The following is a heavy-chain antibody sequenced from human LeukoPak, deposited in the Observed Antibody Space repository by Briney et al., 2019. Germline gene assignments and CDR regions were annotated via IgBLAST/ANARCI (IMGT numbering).Heavy chain of an antibody. V-gene: IGHV4-59*01. CDR1: GGSISRYY. CDR2: IYYRGST. CDR3: ARISLYYDSSGYSDADYFDY. D-gene: IGHD3-22*01. Sequence: SETLSLTCTVSGGSISRYYWSWIRQPPGKGLEWIGHIYYRGSTQYRPSLKSRVTISADTSRNQFSLKLKSVTAADTAVYYCARISLYYDSSGYSDADYFDYWGQGTLVTVSS. J-gene: IGHJ4*02.